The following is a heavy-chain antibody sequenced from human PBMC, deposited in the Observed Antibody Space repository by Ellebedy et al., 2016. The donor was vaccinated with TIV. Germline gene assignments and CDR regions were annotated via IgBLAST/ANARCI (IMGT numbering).Heavy chain of an antibody. CDR2: INSGGRTT. CDR1: GFTFSSYA. CDR3: AKDMIFGDGKWEFDV. D-gene: IGHD1-26*01. Sequence: PGGSLRLSCAASGFTFSSYAMSWVRPAPGKGLEWVSGINSGGRTTSYADAVKGRFTISRDNSRSTLYLQMNSLRAEDSAVYYCAKDMIFGDGKWEFDVWGQGTTVTVSS. J-gene: IGHJ6*02. V-gene: IGHV3-23*01.